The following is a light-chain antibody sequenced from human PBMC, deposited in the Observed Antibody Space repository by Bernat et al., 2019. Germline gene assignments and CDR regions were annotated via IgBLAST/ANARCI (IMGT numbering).Light chain of an antibody. Sequence: IQLTQSPSSLSTSVGDRVTITCRASQGISRTLAWYQQKPGEAPKLLIYDASTLEGGVPSRFSGSGSGTDFTLTISSLQPEDFATYYCQQFNNYPLTFGGGTKVEIQ. CDR1: QGISRT. CDR2: DAS. J-gene: IGKJ4*01. CDR3: QQFNNYPLT. V-gene: IGKV1D-13*01.